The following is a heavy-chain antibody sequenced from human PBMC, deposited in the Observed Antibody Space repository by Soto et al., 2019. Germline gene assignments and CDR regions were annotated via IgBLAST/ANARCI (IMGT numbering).Heavy chain of an antibody. CDR3: ARDTPRSSWNHYYYYGMDV. Sequence: EVQLVESGGGLVKPGGSLRLSCAASGFTFSSYSMNWVRQAPGKGLEWVSSISSSSSYIYYADSVKGRFTISRDNAKNSLYLQMNSLRAEDTAVYYCARDTPRSSWNHYYYYGMDVWGQGTTVTVSS. D-gene: IGHD6-13*01. CDR1: GFTFSSYS. V-gene: IGHV3-21*01. J-gene: IGHJ6*02. CDR2: ISSSSSYI.